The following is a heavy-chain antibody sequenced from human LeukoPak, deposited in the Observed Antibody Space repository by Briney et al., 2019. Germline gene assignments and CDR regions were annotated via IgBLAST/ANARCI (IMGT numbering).Heavy chain of an antibody. CDR3: ARELPYYYDSSGSPPAWFDP. J-gene: IGHJ5*02. V-gene: IGHV4-34*01. CDR1: GGSFSGYY. Sequence: SETLSLTCAVYGGSFSGYYWSWIRQPPGKGLEWIGEINHSGSTNYNPSLKSRVTISVDTSKNQFSLKLSSVTAADTAVYYCARELPYYYDSSGSPPAWFDPWGQGTLVTVSS. CDR2: INHSGST. D-gene: IGHD3-22*01.